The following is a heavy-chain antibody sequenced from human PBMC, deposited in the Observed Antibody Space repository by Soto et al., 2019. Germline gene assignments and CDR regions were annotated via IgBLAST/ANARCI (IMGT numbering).Heavy chain of an antibody. V-gene: IGHV3-30-3*01. CDR3: AREGRNVLLWFGELLDY. Sequence: GGPLRLSCAASGFTFSNYCMRWVRQAPGKGLEWVAVISYDGSNKYYADSVKGRFTISRDNSKNTLYLQMNSLRAEDTAVYYCAREGRNVLLWFGELLDYWGQGTLVTVSS. D-gene: IGHD3-10*01. CDR1: GFTFSNYC. CDR2: ISYDGSNK. J-gene: IGHJ4*02.